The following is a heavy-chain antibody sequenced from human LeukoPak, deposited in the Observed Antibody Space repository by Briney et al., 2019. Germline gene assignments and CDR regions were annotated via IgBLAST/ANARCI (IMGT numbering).Heavy chain of an antibody. CDR3: ARDGYYGSGSYGYYYYMDV. D-gene: IGHD3-10*01. CDR2: IIPIFGTA. Sequence: GASVKVSCKASGGTFSSYAISWVRQAPGQGLEWMGGIIPIFGTANYAQKFQGRVTITADKSTSTAYMELSSLRSDDTAVYYCARDGYYGSGSYGYYYYMDVWGKGTTVTISS. J-gene: IGHJ6*03. V-gene: IGHV1-69*06. CDR1: GGTFSSYA.